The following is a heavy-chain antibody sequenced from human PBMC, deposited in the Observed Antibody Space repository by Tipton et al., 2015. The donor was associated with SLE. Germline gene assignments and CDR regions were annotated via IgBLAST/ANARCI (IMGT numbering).Heavy chain of an antibody. J-gene: IGHJ6*02. CDR3: AGYPGQDYFTGMDV. D-gene: IGHD2/OR15-2a*01. V-gene: IGHV3-53*05. CDR2: IYSGDISNSGDT. CDR1: GFNVISND. Sequence: SLRLSCEASGFNVISNDMTWVRQAPGKGLEWVSIIYSGDISNSGDTYYADSLKGRFTISRDNSKHTLYLQMNNLRDEDTAVYYGAGYPGQDYFTGMDVWGQGTTVAVSS.